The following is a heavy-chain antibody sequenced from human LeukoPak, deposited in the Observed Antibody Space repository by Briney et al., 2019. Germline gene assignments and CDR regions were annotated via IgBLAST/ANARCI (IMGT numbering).Heavy chain of an antibody. Sequence: GESLRLSCAASGFTFSSYAMHWVRQAPGKGLEWVAFIQYDGSDKYYADSVKGRFTISRDHSKNTLYLQMDSLRAEDTAVYYCAKVNWNDGGFFDYWGQGTLVTVSS. CDR2: IQYDGSDK. D-gene: IGHD1-1*01. J-gene: IGHJ4*02. CDR1: GFTFSSYA. V-gene: IGHV3-30*02. CDR3: AKVNWNDGGFFDY.